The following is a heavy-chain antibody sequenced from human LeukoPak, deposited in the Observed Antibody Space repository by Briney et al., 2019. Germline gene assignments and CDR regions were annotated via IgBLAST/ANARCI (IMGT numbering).Heavy chain of an antibody. J-gene: IGHJ4*02. CDR2: IKRKTGGGTT. Sequence: GGSVRLSCAASGFTFTNAWMSWVRQAPGQGLEWIGRIKRKTGGGTTDYAAPVKGRFTISTDVTNNTLYLQMNSLKAEDAAVYYCTESGSYYYGSGSSLIGYWGQGTLVTVPS. CDR3: TESGSYYYGSGSSLIGY. CDR1: GFTFTNAW. D-gene: IGHD3-10*01. V-gene: IGHV3-15*01.